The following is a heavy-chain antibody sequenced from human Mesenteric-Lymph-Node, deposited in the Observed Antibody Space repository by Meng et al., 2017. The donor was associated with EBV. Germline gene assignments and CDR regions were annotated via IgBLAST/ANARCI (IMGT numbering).Heavy chain of an antibody. CDR2: INWNGGSI. CDR1: GFTFDDYG. V-gene: IGHV3-20*04. CDR3: ARDWDMTRGVIGY. Sequence: EVQLVESGGGVVRPGGSLRLSCAASGFTFDDYGMSWVRQAPGKGLEWVSGINWNGGSIGYADSVKGRFTISRDHAKKSLYLEMSNLRVEDTALYYCARDWDMTRGVIGYWGQGTLVTVS. J-gene: IGHJ4*02. D-gene: IGHD3-10*01.